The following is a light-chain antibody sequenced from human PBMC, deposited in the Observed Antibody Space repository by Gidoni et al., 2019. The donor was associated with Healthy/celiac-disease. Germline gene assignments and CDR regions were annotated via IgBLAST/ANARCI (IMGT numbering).Light chain of an antibody. CDR1: QSFLYSSNNKNY. J-gene: IGKJ1*01. CDR3: QQYYSTPQT. V-gene: IGKV4-1*01. Sequence: DIVMSQSPDSLAVSLGERATINCKSSQSFLYSSNNKNYLAWYQQKPGQPPKLLIYGASTRESGVPDRFSGSGSGTDFTLTISSLQAEDVAVYYCQQYYSTPQTFGQGTKVEIK. CDR2: GAS.